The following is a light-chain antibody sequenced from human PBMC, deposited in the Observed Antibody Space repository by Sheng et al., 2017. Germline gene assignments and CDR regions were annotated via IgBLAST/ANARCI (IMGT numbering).Light chain of an antibody. CDR1: QSVDSTY. CDR3: HQYGSSPQT. Sequence: EIVLTQSPDTLSLSPGERGTLSCRASQSVDSTYLAWYQQKPGQTPRLLIYDASTRATGIPDRFSGSGSGTDFTLTISRLEPEDFAVYHCHQYGSSPQTFGQGTKVEIK. CDR2: DAS. V-gene: IGKV3-20*01. J-gene: IGKJ1*01.